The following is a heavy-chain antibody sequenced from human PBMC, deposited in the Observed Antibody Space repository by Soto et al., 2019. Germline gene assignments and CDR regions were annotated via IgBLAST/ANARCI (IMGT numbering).Heavy chain of an antibody. J-gene: IGHJ4*02. D-gene: IGHD1-1*01. CDR2: IYWADDK. Sequence: QITLKEAGPTLVKPTQTPTLTCSFSGFSFSTPGVGVGWIRQPPGKPLEWLALIYWADDKRYSPSLRGRLTITKDTHRNQVGHIMTNLDTLDPGTNYCAHRPPSNTNWDPAYWGQGTLVTVSS. CDR3: AHRPPSNTNWDPAY. V-gene: IGHV2-5*02. CDR1: GFSFSTPGVG.